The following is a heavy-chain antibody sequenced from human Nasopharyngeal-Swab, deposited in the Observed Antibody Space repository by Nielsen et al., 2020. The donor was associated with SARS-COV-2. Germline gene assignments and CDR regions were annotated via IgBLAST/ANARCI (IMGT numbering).Heavy chain of an antibody. V-gene: IGHV1-8*01. CDR2: MNPNSGNT. Sequence: AAVKVSCKASGETFTSYDINWVRQDTGQGLEWMGWMNPNSGNTGYAQKFQGRVTMTRNTSISTAYMELSSLRSEDTAVYYCARGKGWWFGELSFPWGQGTLVTVSS. D-gene: IGHD3-10*01. J-gene: IGHJ5*02. CDR3: ARGKGWWFGELSFP. CDR1: GETFTSYD.